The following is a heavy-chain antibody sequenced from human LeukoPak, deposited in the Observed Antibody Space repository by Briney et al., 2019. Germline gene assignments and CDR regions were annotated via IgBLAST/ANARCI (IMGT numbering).Heavy chain of an antibody. J-gene: IGHJ1*01. CDR1: GASISTHTYY. V-gene: IGHV4-39*01. D-gene: IGHD2-21*02. CDR2: IYYNGNT. CDR3: ARSYSAGDCYTEYFQH. Sequence: SETLSLTCTVSGASISTHTYYWGWIRQPPGKGLEWIGSIYYNGNTYYNPSLKSRVTISVDTSNNQFSLKLRSVTAADTAVYYCARSYSAGDCYTEYFQHWGQGTLVTVSS.